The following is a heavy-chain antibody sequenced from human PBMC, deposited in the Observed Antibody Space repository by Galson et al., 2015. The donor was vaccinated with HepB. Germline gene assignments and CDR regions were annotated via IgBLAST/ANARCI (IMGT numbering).Heavy chain of an antibody. CDR2: IKSKADGGTT. Sequence: SLRLSCAASGFTFNNAWMNWVRQAPGKGLAWVGRIKSKADGGTTDYAAPVKGGFTISRDDSKNTLYLQMNSLKTEDTAVYYCTASPTYGSGSGYAMDVWGQGTTVTVSS. CDR1: GFTFNNAW. D-gene: IGHD3-10*01. J-gene: IGHJ6*02. CDR3: TASPTYGSGSGYAMDV. V-gene: IGHV3-15*07.